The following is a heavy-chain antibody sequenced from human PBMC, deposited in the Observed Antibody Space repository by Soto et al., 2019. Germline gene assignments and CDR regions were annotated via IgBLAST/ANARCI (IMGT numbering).Heavy chain of an antibody. CDR1: GGTFSSYA. CDR3: ARDSGYSYGPDAFDI. D-gene: IGHD5-18*01. CDR2: IIPIFGTA. Sequence: SVKVSCKASGGTFSSYAISWVRQAPGQGPEWMGGIIPIFGTANYAQKFQGRVTITADKSTSTAYMELSSLRSEDTAVYYCARDSGYSYGPDAFDIWGQGTMVTVSS. V-gene: IGHV1-69*06. J-gene: IGHJ3*02.